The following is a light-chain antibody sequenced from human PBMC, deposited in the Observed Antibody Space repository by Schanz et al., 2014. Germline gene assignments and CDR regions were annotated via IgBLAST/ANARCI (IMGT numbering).Light chain of an antibody. Sequence: QSVLTQPPSASGTPGQRVTISCSGSSSNIGSNTVNWYQQLPGTAPKLLIYSSNQRPSGVPDRFSGSKSGTSASLAISGLQSEDEADYYCSSYAGSNRGVFGGGTKLTVL. CDR3: SSYAGSNRGV. CDR2: SSN. J-gene: IGLJ2*01. V-gene: IGLV1-44*01. CDR1: SSNIGSNT.